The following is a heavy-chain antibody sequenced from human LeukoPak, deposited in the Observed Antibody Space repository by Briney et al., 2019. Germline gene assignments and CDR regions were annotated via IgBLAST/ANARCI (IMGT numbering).Heavy chain of an antibody. D-gene: IGHD3-22*01. CDR2: ISAYNGKT. Sequence: ASVKVSCKASGYTFTSYGISWVRQAPGQGLEWMGWISAYNGKTNYAQNLQGRVTMTTDTSTSTAYMGLRSLRSDDTAVYYCARDSSSGSYYDSSGYYCDYWGQGTLVTVSS. CDR3: ARDSSSGSYYDSSGYYCDY. J-gene: IGHJ4*02. CDR1: GYTFTSYG. V-gene: IGHV1-18*01.